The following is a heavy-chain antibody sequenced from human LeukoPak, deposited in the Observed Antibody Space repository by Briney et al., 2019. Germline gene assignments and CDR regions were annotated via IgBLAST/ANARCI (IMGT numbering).Heavy chain of an antibody. J-gene: IGHJ2*01. D-gene: IGHD4-17*01. V-gene: IGHV3-53*01. Sequence: GGSLRLSCAASGFTFSSYAMSWVRQAPGKGLEWVSVIYSGGSTYYADSVKGRFTISRDNSKNTLYLQMNSLRAEDTAVYYCARATYGDYGWYFDLWGRGTLVTVSS. CDR2: IYSGGST. CDR1: GFTFSSYA. CDR3: ARATYGDYGWYFDL.